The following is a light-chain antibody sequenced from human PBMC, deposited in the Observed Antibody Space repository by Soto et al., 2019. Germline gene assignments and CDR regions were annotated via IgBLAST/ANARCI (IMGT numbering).Light chain of an antibody. CDR1: NSNIGTNT. V-gene: IGLV1-44*01. J-gene: IGLJ1*01. CDR2: TNT. CDR3: AAWDDSLGAYV. Sequence: QSVLTQPPSASATPGQRVTISCSGSNSNIGTNTVNWYQQLPGTAPRLLIYTNTQRPSGVPQRFSGSKTGTSASLAIGGLQSEDGADYYCAAWDDSLGAYVFGTGTKGTVL.